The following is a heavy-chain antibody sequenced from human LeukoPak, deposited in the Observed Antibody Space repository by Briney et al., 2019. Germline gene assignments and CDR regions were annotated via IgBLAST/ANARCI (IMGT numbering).Heavy chain of an antibody. Sequence: PGRSLRLSCAASGFTFSSYGIHWVRQAPGKGLEGVAVISYDGSNKYYADSVKGRFTISRDNSKNTLYLQMNSLRAEDTAVYYCARTYGSGSYYTPGYWGQGTLVTVSS. J-gene: IGHJ4*02. D-gene: IGHD3-10*01. CDR2: ISYDGSNK. CDR3: ARTYGSGSYYTPGY. V-gene: IGHV3-30*03. CDR1: GFTFSSYG.